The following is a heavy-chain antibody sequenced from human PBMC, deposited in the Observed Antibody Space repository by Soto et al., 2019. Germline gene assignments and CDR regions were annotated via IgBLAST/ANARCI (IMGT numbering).Heavy chain of an antibody. Sequence: QVQLVESGGGVVQPGRSLRLSCAASGFSFSNYAMHWVRQAQGKGLEWLAIISYDADNEYYADSVRGRFTISRDNSKNTLYLQTNNLIHEDTDVYYCAKDWGPVYCNSPGCSAKRFDFWGQGTLVTVSS. D-gene: IGHD2-2*01. CDR1: GFSFSNYA. V-gene: IGHV3-30*18. CDR2: ISYDADNE. J-gene: IGHJ4*02. CDR3: AKDWGPVYCNSPGCSAKRFDF.